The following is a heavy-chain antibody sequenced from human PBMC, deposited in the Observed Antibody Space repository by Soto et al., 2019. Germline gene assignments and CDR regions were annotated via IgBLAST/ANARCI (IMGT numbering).Heavy chain of an antibody. CDR1: GFTFSHYA. J-gene: IGHJ4*02. Sequence: ESGGGLVQPGGSLRLSCAASGFTFSHYAMTWVRQAPGKGLEWVSVITGSGGGTYFVDSVKGRFTISRDNSKNTVYLQMNSLRAEDTAVYYCAKRPLTAAGFDYWGQGTLVTVSS. CDR3: AKRPLTAAGFDY. D-gene: IGHD6-13*01. CDR2: ITGSGGGT. V-gene: IGHV3-23*01.